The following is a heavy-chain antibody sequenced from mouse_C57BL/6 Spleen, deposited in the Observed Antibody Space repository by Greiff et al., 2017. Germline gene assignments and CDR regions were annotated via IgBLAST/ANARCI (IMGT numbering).Heavy chain of an antibody. V-gene: IGHV14-3*01. Sequence: VQLQQSVAELVRPGASVKLSCTASGFNIKNTYMHWVKQRPEQGLEWIGRIDPANGNTKYAPKFQGKATITADTSPNTAYLQLSSLTSEDTAIYYCASPIYDGFYYFDYWGQGTTLTVSS. CDR2: IDPANGNT. J-gene: IGHJ2*01. D-gene: IGHD2-3*01. CDR1: GFNIKNTY. CDR3: ASPIYDGFYYFDY.